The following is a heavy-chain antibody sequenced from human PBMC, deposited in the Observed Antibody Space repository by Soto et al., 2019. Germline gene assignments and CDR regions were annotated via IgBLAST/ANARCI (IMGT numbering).Heavy chain of an antibody. Sequence: PSETLSLTCSVSGGSMSGFSWSWFRQPPGRGLESIGYIYYDGTTNYNPSLNSRVTISKDTPKNQFSLKLTSMTAADTAIYFCARGSGWYDSWSRGVQVTVSS. V-gene: IGHV4-59*01. CDR1: GGSMSGFS. CDR3: ARGSGWYDS. CDR2: IYYDGTT. J-gene: IGHJ5*01. D-gene: IGHD1-26*01.